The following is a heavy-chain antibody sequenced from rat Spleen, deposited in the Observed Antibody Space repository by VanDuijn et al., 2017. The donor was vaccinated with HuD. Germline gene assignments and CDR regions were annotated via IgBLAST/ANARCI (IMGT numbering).Heavy chain of an antibody. Sequence: EVQLVESGGGLVQPGRSLKLSCAASGFTFSDYYMAWVRQAPTKGLEWVATINPDGSNAYYPDTVKGRFVISKDNAKNTLYLQMDSLRSEDTATYYCTTGLQWGQGVMVTVSS. V-gene: IGHV5-20*01. CDR2: INPDGSNA. D-gene: IGHD1-1*01. CDR3: TTGLQ. J-gene: IGHJ2*01. CDR1: GFTFSDYY.